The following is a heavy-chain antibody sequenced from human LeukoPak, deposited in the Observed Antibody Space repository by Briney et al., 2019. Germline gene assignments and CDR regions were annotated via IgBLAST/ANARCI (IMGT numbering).Heavy chain of an antibody. CDR3: ARDLLDMIVVVGEASYYYMDV. D-gene: IGHD3-22*01. CDR2: ISSSGSTI. J-gene: IGHJ6*03. CDR1: LFTFSRYE. V-gene: IGHV3-48*03. Sequence: QPGGSLRLSCADSLFTFSRYEMNWVRHAPGKGLECVSYISSSGSTIYYADSVKGRFTISRDNAKNSLYLQMNSLRAEDTAVYYCARDLLDMIVVVGEASYYYMDVWGKGTTVTVSS.